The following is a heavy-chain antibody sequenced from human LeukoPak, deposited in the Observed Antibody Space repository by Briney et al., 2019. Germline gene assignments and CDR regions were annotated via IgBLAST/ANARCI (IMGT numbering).Heavy chain of an antibody. Sequence: NPSETLSLTCTVSGGSISSYYWSWIRQPPGKGLEWIGYIYYSGSTNYNPSLKSRVTISVATSKNQFPLKLSSVPAADTAVYYCARGARGSGWYEWFDPWGQGTLVTVSS. CDR3: ARGARGSGWYEWFDP. D-gene: IGHD6-19*01. CDR1: GGSISSYY. J-gene: IGHJ5*02. V-gene: IGHV4-59*01. CDR2: IYYSGST.